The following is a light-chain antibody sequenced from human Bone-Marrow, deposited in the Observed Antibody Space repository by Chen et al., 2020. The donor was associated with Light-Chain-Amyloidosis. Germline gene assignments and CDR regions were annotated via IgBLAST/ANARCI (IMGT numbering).Light chain of an antibody. V-gene: IGLV2-14*01. Sequence: QSALTQPASVSGSPGQSITISCTGTSSAVGGDHHVSWYQQPPDKAPKIMIYVVTNRPSWFPARFSCSKSDNTAPLTVSGLQTEVEYDDVCNSYTIRNTLVFGSGTRVTV. CDR2: VVT. J-gene: IGLJ1*01. CDR1: SSAVGGDHH. CDR3: NSYTIRNTLV.